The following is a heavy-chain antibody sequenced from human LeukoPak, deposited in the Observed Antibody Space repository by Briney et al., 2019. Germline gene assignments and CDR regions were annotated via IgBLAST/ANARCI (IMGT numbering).Heavy chain of an antibody. CDR1: GFTFSSYW. CDR3: ASSRGYSGYAASPYYFDY. V-gene: IGHV3-74*01. Sequence: GGSLRLSCAASGFTFSSYWMHWVRQAPGKGLVWVSRIYMDGSSPTYADSVKGRFTISRDNAKNTLYLQMNSLRAEDTAVYYCASSRGYSGYAASPYYFDYWGQGTLVTVSS. J-gene: IGHJ4*02. CDR2: IYMDGSSP. D-gene: IGHD5-12*01.